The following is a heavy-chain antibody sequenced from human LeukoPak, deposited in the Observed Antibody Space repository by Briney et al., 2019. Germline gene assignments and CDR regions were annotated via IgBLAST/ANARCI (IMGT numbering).Heavy chain of an antibody. D-gene: IGHD2-2*01. J-gene: IGHJ3*02. CDR1: GFTFTPFW. V-gene: IGHV3-7*03. CDR2: ISPDGSDK. CDR3: AKDGYCSSTSCPDAFDI. Sequence: PGGSLRLSCAASGFTFTPFWMTWVRQAPGRGLEWVANISPDGSDKYYVDSVKGRFTISRDNSKNTLYLQMNSLRAEDTAVYYCAKDGYCSSTSCPDAFDIWGQGTMVTVSS.